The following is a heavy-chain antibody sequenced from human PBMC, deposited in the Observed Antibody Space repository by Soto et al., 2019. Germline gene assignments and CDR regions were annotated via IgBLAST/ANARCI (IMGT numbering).Heavy chain of an antibody. CDR2: IYTSGST. CDR1: GGSISSYY. J-gene: IGHJ6*02. D-gene: IGHD3-10*01. V-gene: IGHV4-4*07. Sequence: SETLSLTCTVSGGSISSYYWSWIRQPAGKGLEWIGRIYTSGSTNYNPSLKSRVTMSVDTSKNQFSLKLSSVTAADTAVYYCARDIMVLGPYYYYGMDVWGQVTTVTVSS. CDR3: ARDIMVLGPYYYYGMDV.